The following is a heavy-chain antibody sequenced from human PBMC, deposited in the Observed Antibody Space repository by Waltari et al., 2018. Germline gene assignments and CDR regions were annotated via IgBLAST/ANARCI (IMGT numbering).Heavy chain of an antibody. Sequence: EVHLLESGGDLVQPGGSLRLSCAASGFTFRSYAMSWVRQAPGKGLAWVSSVSVCGESTYYANSVKGRFTISRDNSKNMVFLQMNSLRNEDTAIYYCASLLAYSAYDFKSWGQGTLVTVSS. D-gene: IGHD5-12*01. J-gene: IGHJ4*02. CDR1: GFTFRSYA. CDR3: ASLLAYSAYDFKS. CDR2: VSVCGEST. V-gene: IGHV3-23*01.